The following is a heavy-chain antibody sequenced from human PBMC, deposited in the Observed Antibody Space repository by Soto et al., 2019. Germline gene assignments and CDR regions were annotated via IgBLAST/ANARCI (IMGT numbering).Heavy chain of an antibody. J-gene: IGHJ5*02. CDR3: ARLQGRYDFWSGYPDNWFDP. Sequence: SETLCLTCTVAGGSLSSYYWSWIRPPPGKGLEWIGYIYYSGSTNYNPSLKSRVTISVDTSKNQFSLKLSSVTAADTAVYYCARLQGRYDFWSGYPDNWFDPWGQGTLVTVSS. CDR2: IYYSGST. D-gene: IGHD3-3*01. V-gene: IGHV4-59*08. CDR1: GGSLSSYY.